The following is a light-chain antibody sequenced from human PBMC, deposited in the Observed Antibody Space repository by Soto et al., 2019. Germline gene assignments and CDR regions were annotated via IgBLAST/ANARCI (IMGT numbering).Light chain of an antibody. CDR2: GAS. V-gene: IGKV3-20*01. J-gene: IGKJ5*01. CDR3: QQYGSSPRIS. CDR1: QSFNSIY. Sequence: ENGLTQSPGTVSLSPGERATLSCRASQSFNSIYLAWYQQKPGQAPRLLIYGASKRATGIPDRFSGSGSGRDFTLTISGLEPEDFAVYYCQQYGSSPRISFGQGTRLEIK.